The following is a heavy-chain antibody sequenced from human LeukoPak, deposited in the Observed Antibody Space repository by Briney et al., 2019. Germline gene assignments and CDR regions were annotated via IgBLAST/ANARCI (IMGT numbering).Heavy chain of an antibody. CDR3: AKDNGRYGMDI. D-gene: IGHD3-9*01. CDR2: LSGSGTST. J-gene: IGHJ6*02. V-gene: IGHV3-23*01. CDR1: GFTFSSYA. Sequence: GGFLRLSCAASGFTFSSYALSWVRQAPGRGLEWVSGLSGSGTSTYYADSVKGRFTISRDNSKNTLYLQMNTLRAEDTAVYFCAKDNGRYGMDIWGQGTTVTVSS.